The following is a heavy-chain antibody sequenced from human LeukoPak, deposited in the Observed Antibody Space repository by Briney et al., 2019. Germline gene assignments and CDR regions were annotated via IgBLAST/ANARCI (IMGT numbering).Heavy chain of an antibody. CDR3: ARLGSSGS. CDR2: ISYDGSNK. Sequence: PGRSLRLSCAASGFTFSSYAMHWVRQAPGKGLEWVAVISYDGSNKYYADSVKGRFTISRDNSKNTLYLQMNSLRAEDTAVYYCARLGSSGSWGQGTLVTVSS. D-gene: IGHD3-22*01. J-gene: IGHJ5*02. CDR1: GFTFSSYA. V-gene: IGHV3-30*04.